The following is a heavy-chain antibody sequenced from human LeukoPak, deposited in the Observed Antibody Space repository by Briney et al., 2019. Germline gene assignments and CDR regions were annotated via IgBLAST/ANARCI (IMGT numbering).Heavy chain of an antibody. V-gene: IGHV4-39*07. J-gene: IGHJ5*02. D-gene: IGHD4-17*01. CDR1: GGSISSSSYY. Sequence: SETLSLTCTVSGGSISSSSYYWGWIRQPPGKGLEWIGSIYNSGSTYYNPSLKSRVTISVDTSKNQFSLKLSSVTAADTAVYYCARDRFPGNTVTTLALWFDPWGQGTLVTVSS. CDR2: IYNSGST. CDR3: ARDRFPGNTVTTLALWFDP.